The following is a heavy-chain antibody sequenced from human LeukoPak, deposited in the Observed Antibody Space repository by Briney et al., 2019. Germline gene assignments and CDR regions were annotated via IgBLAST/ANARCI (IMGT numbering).Heavy chain of an antibody. D-gene: IGHD6-6*01. J-gene: IGHJ6*03. CDR1: GRSISSYY. CDR2: ISYSGST. CDR3: ARGRRRAMGSSSPLYYYYYMDV. Sequence: KPSETLSLTCTVSGRSISSYYWRCIREPPGRGRECVGYISYSGSTNYNPSLKSRVTISVDTSKNQFSLKLSSVTAADTAVYYCARGRRRAMGSSSPLYYYYYMDVWGKGTTVTVSS. V-gene: IGHV4-59*01.